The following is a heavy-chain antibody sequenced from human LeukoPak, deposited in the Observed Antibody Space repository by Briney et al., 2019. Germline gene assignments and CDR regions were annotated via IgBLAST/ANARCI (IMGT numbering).Heavy chain of an antibody. CDR1: GGSFSGYY. J-gene: IGHJ3*02. V-gene: IGHV4-34*01. D-gene: IGHD6-13*01. CDR3: ARGGIAAPPDDAFDI. Sequence: SETLSLTCAVYGGSFSGYYWSWIRQPPGKGLEWIGYIYHSGSTYYNPSLKSRVTISVDRSKNQFSLKLSSVTAADTAVYYCARGGIAAPPDDAFDIWGQGTMVTVSS. CDR2: IYHSGST.